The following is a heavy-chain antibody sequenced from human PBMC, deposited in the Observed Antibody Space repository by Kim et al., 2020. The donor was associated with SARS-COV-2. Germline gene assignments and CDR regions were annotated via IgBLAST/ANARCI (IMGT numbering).Heavy chain of an antibody. Sequence: SVKVSCKASGGTFSSYAISWVRQAPGQGLEWMGGIIPIFGTANYAQKFQGRVTITADESTSTAYMELSSLRSEDTAVYYCASCNNDRGDWFDPWGQGTLVTVSS. CDR1: GGTFSSYA. CDR3: ASCNNDRGDWFDP. CDR2: IIPIFGTA. D-gene: IGHD2-8*01. J-gene: IGHJ5*02. V-gene: IGHV1-69*13.